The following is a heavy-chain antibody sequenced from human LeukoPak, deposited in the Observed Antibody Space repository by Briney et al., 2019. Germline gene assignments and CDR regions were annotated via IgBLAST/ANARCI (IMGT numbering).Heavy chain of an antibody. CDR1: GFTFSGSA. J-gene: IGHJ4*02. V-gene: IGHV3-73*01. D-gene: IGHD3-10*01. Sequence: GGSLKLSCAASGFTFSGSAMHWVRQASGKGLEWVGRIRSKANSYATAYAASVKGRFTISRDDSKNTAYLQMNSLKTEDTAVYYCTRLLRGSGSHDIDYWGQGTLVTVSS. CDR2: IRSKANSYAT. CDR3: TRLLRGSGSHDIDY.